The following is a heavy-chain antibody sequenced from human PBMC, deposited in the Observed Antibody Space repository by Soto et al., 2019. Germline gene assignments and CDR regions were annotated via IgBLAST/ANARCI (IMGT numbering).Heavy chain of an antibody. D-gene: IGHD1-26*01. CDR2: VSTGGSSI. J-gene: IGHJ6*02. V-gene: IGHV3-48*03. Sequence: PGGSLRLSCAGSGFTLSNYEMNWVRQAPGKGLEWVSYVSTGGSSIYYADSVKGRFTIARDNGKNSVYLQMSSLRAEDTATYYCARERGGLSGADVWGQGTTVTVSS. CDR3: ARERGGLSGADV. CDR1: GFTLSNYE.